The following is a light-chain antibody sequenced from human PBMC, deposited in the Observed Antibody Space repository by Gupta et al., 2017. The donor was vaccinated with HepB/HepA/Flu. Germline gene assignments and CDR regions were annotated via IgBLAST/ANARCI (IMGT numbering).Light chain of an antibody. V-gene: IGLV3-21*04. CDR2: YDS. CDR3: QVWDSSSDHVV. CDR1: NIGSKS. J-gene: IGLJ2*01. Sequence: SYVLTQPPSVSVAPGTAARITCGGNNIGSKSVHWYQQKPGQAPVLVIDYDSDRPSGIPERFSGSNSGNTATLTISRVEAGDEADDYCQVWDSSSDHVVFGGGTKLTVL.